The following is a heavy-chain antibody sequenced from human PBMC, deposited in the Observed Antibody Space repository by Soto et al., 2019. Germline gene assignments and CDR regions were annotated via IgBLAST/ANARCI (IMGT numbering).Heavy chain of an antibody. J-gene: IGHJ4*02. Sequence: QVLLVQSGADVKKPGASVKVSCKTSGYTFTEFDINWVRQAPGQGLEWMGWMNTNTGNTGYAQKFQGRVTMNRDTSISTAYMELRILRSEDTSVYYCARVVRFFGGHAGYWGQGTLVTVST. CDR1: GYTFTEFD. CDR3: ARVVRFFGGHAGY. D-gene: IGHD3-3*01. CDR2: MNTNTGNT. V-gene: IGHV1-8*01.